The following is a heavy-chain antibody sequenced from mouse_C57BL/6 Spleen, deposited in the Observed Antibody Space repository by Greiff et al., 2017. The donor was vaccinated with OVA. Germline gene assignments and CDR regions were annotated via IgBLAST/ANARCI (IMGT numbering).Heavy chain of an antibody. CDR1: GYAFRSYW. Sequence: VQLQQSGAELVKPGASVKISCKASGYAFRSYWMNWVKQRPGKGLEWIGQIYPGDGDTNYNGKFKGKATLTADKSSSTAYMQLSSLTSEDSAVYSCARSVTTVVPFAYWGQGTLVTVSA. D-gene: IGHD1-1*01. V-gene: IGHV1-80*01. CDR2: IYPGDGDT. CDR3: ARSVTTVVPFAY. J-gene: IGHJ3*01.